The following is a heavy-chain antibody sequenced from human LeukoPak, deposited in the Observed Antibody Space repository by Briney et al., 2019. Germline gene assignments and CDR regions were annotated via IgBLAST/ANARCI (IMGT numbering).Heavy chain of an antibody. CDR3: ARRRAEGGSNGLYNWFDP. CDR1: GDSINDYY. CDR2: IYFTGST. D-gene: IGHD6-13*01. Sequence: SETLSLTCTVSGDSINDYYWGWIRQPPGKGLEWIGYIYFTGSTRYNPSLESRVTISVDTSKNQFSLKLSSVTAADTAVYYCARRRAEGGSNGLYNWFDPWGQGTLVTVSS. J-gene: IGHJ5*02. V-gene: IGHV4-59*08.